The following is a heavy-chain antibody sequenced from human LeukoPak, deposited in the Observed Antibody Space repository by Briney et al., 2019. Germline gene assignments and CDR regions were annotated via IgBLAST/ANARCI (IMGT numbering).Heavy chain of an antibody. J-gene: IGHJ4*02. D-gene: IGHD4-17*01. V-gene: IGHV3-21*01. Sequence: GGSLRLSCAASGFTFSSYSMNWVRQAPGKGLEWVSSISSSSSYIYYADSVMGRFTISRDNAKNSLYLQMNSLRAEDTAVYYCARATVTTDSLCYWGQGTLVTVSS. CDR1: GFTFSSYS. CDR2: ISSSSSYI. CDR3: ARATVTTDSLCY.